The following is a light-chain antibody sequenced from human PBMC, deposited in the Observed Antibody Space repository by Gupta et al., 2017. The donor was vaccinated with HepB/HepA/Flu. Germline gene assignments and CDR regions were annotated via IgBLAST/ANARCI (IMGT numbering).Light chain of an antibody. J-gene: IGKJ2*01. V-gene: IGKV2-28*01. CDR3: IQALQPPHT. CDR2: LGS. Sequence: DTVMTPSPLSLPVTPGEPASISCRSSQSLLHSNGYNRLDWFLQKQGQSPQHLIYLGSNRASGVPDRFSGSASGTNFTLKISRVEAEDVGRYYCIQALQPPHTFGQGTKLEVK. CDR1: QSLLHSNGYNR.